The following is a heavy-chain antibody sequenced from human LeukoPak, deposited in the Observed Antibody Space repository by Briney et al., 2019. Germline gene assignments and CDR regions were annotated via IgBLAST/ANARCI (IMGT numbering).Heavy chain of an antibody. CDR3: ARHEGSSGYYDY. CDR1: GFTFSSYS. V-gene: IGHV4-59*08. Sequence: GSLRLSCAASGFTFSSYSMNWVRQAPGKGLEWIGYIYYSGSTNYNPSLKSRVTISVDTSKNQFSLKLSSVTAADTAVYYCARHEGSSGYYDYWGQGTLVTVSS. D-gene: IGHD3-22*01. CDR2: IYYSGST. J-gene: IGHJ4*02.